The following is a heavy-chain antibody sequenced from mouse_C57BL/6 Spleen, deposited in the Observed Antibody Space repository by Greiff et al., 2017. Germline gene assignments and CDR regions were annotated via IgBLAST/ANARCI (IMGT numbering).Heavy chain of an antibody. CDR2: IDPSDSYT. CDR3: ARGTSSSYAMDY. CDR1: GYTFTIYW. Sequence: VQLQQSGAELVMPGASVKLSCKASGYTFTIYWMHWVKQRPGQGLEWIGEIDPSDSYTNYNQKFKGKSTLTVDKSSSTAYMQLSSLTSEDSAVYYCARGTSSSYAMDYWGQGTSVTVSS. V-gene: IGHV1-69*01. J-gene: IGHJ4*01. D-gene: IGHD1-1*01.